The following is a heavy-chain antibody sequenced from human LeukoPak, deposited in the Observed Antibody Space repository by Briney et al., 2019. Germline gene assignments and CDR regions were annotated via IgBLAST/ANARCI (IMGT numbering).Heavy chain of an antibody. D-gene: IGHD3-22*01. CDR3: ARYFFDSSGRYFDY. Sequence: GRSLRLSCAASGFTFSSYPMTWVRQSPGKGLEWVSTITSGGGNTYYADSVKGRFTISRDNFKDTLHLQMNSLSAEDTAVYFCARYFFDSSGRYFDYWGQGTLVTVSS. V-gene: IGHV3-23*01. CDR2: ITSGGGNT. J-gene: IGHJ4*02. CDR1: GFTFSSYP.